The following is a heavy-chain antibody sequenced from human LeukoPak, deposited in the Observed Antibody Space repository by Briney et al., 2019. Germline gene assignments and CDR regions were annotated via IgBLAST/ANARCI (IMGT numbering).Heavy chain of an antibody. J-gene: IGHJ4*02. CDR3: ARDQWFGELIV. Sequence: SETLSLTCTVSGGSISSYYWSWIRQPPGKGLEWIGYIYYSGSTNYIPSLKSRVTISVDTSKNQFSLKLSSVTAADTAVYYCARDQWFGELIVWGQGTLVTVSS. CDR2: IYYSGST. D-gene: IGHD3-10*01. V-gene: IGHV4-59*01. CDR1: GGSISSYY.